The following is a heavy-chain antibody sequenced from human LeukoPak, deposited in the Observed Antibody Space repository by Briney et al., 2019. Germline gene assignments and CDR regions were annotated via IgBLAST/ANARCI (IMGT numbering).Heavy chain of an antibody. D-gene: IGHD6-6*01. V-gene: IGHV4-59*08. J-gene: IGHJ2*01. CDR1: GGSISSYY. CDR3: ARGVKIEYSSSSRNWYFDL. CDR2: IYYSGST. Sequence: SETLSLTCAVCGGSISSYYWSWIRQPPGKGLEWIGYIYYSGSTNYNPSLKSRVTISVDTSKNQFSLKLSSVTAADTAVYYCARGVKIEYSSSSRNWYFDLWGRGTLVTVSS.